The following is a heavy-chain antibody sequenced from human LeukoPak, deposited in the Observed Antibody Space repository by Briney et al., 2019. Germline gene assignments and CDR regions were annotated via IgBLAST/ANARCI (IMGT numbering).Heavy chain of an antibody. J-gene: IGHJ5*02. D-gene: IGHD2-2*01. V-gene: IGHV4-39*07. CDR3: ARDHQYCSSTSCHSWEGPFDP. CDR2: IYHSGST. CDR1: GGSISSSSYY. Sequence: SETLSLTCTVSGGSISSSSYYWGWIRQPPGKGLEWIGSIYHSGSTYYNPSLKSRVTISVDTSKNQFSLKLSSVTAADTAVYYCARDHQYCSSTSCHSWEGPFDPWGQGTLVTVSS.